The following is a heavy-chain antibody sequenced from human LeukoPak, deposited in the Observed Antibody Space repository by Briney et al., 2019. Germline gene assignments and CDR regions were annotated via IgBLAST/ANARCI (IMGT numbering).Heavy chain of an antibody. V-gene: IGHV3-30*04. CDR1: GFTFSSYA. D-gene: IGHD6-19*01. Sequence: PGGSLRLSCAASGFTFSSYAMHWVRQAPGKGLEWVAVISYDGSNKYYADSVKGRFTISRDNSKNTLYLQMNSLRAEDTAVYYCARDWSTKQWLDKGVSSAFDIWGQGTMVTVSS. CDR3: ARDWSTKQWLDKGVSSAFDI. J-gene: IGHJ3*02. CDR2: ISYDGSNK.